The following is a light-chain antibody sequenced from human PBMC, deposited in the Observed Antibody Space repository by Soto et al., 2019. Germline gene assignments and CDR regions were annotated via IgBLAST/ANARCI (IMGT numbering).Light chain of an antibody. J-gene: IGKJ1*01. CDR2: WAS. CDR1: QSVLYSSNNKNY. Sequence: DIVMTQYPDSLAVSLGERATINCKSSQSVLYSSNNKNYLAWYQQKPGQPPKLLIYWASTRESGVPDRFSGSGSGTDFTLTISRLQAEDVAVYYCQQYYRTPWTFGQGTKLEIK. CDR3: QQYYRTPWT. V-gene: IGKV4-1*01.